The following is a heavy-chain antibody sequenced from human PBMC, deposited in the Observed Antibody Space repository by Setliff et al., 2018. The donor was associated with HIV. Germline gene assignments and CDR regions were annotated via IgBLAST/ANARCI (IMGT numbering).Heavy chain of an antibody. V-gene: IGHV1-18*01. CDR1: GYTFTSYD. D-gene: IGHD3-22*01. Sequence: ASVKVSCRASGYTFTSYDISWVRQAPGQGLEWMGWISAYNGNTNYAQKPQGRVTMTTDTSTSTAYMELRSLGSEDTAVYYCAREIGDYYDSSGYYPPTDYYYGMDVWGQGTTVTVSS. CDR2: ISAYNGNT. J-gene: IGHJ6*02. CDR3: AREIGDYYDSSGYYPPTDYYYGMDV.